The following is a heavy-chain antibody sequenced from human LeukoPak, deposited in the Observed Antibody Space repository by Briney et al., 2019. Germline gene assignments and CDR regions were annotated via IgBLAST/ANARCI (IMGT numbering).Heavy chain of an antibody. CDR1: GGSFSGYY. Sequence: NPSETLSLTCAVYGGSFSGYYWSWIRQPPGKGLEWIGEINHSGSTNYNPSLKSRVTISVDTSKNQFSLKLSSVTAADTAVYYCARDPGTTLKIPPDHWGQGTLVTVSS. D-gene: IGHD2-15*01. J-gene: IGHJ4*02. CDR3: ARDPGTTLKIPPDH. CDR2: INHSGST. V-gene: IGHV4-34*01.